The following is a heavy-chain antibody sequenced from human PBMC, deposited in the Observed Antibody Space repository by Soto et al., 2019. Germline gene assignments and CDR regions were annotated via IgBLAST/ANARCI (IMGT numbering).Heavy chain of an antibody. CDR2: IYYSGST. Sequence: SYTLSLTCTVAGGSISSSSYYWGWIRQPPGTGLEWIGSIYYSGSTYYNPSLKSRVTISVDTSKNQFSLKLSSVTAADTAVYYCARHLEYSSSWGKYGMDVWGQGTTVTASS. CDR3: ARHLEYSSSWGKYGMDV. J-gene: IGHJ6*02. D-gene: IGHD6-6*01. V-gene: IGHV4-39*01. CDR1: GGSISSSSYY.